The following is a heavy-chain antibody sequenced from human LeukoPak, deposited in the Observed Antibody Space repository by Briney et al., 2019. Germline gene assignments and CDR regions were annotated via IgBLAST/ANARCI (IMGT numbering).Heavy chain of an antibody. V-gene: IGHV4-59*08. CDR1: GGSISSYF. D-gene: IGHD5-24*01. Sequence: KPSETLSLTCTVSGGSISSYFWSRIRQPPGKGLEWIGYIYYSGSSKYTPSLKSRVTISVDTSKSQFSLKLSSVTAADTAVYYCARHHGDGQSFLFDYWGQGILVTVSS. CDR3: ARHHGDGQSFLFDY. CDR2: IYYSGSS. J-gene: IGHJ4*02.